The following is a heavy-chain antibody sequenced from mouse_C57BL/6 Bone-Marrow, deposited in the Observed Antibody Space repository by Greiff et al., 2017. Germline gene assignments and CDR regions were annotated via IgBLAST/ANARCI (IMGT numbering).Heavy chain of an antibody. D-gene: IGHD1-1*01. CDR2: INSDGGST. V-gene: IGHV5-2*01. J-gene: IGHJ3*01. CDR1: EYEFPSHD. CDR3: ARRGDYGEVAY. Sequence: EVKLMESGGGLVQPGESLKLSCESNEYEFPSHDMSWVRKTPEKRLELVAAINSDGGSTYYPDTMERRFIISRDNTKKTLYLQMSSLRSEDTALYDCARRGDYGEVAYWGQGTLVTVSA.